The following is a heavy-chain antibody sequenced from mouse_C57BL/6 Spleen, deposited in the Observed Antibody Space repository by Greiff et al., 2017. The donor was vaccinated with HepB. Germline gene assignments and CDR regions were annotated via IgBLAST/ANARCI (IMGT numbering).Heavy chain of an antibody. CDR3: ARFTTVVAKDY. V-gene: IGHV1-59*01. J-gene: IGHJ2*01. CDR2: IDPSDSYT. Sequence: QVQLKQPGAELVRPGTSVKLSCKASGYTFTSYWMHWVKQRPGQGLEWIGVIDPSDSYTNYNQKFKGKATLTVDTSSSTAYMQLSSLTSEDSAFYYCARFTTVVAKDYWGQGTTLTVSS. CDR1: GYTFTSYW. D-gene: IGHD1-1*01.